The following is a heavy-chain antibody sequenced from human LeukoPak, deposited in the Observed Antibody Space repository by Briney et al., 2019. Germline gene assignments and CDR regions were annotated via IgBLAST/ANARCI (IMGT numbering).Heavy chain of an antibody. Sequence: GGSLRLSCAASGFTFDDYGMSWVCQAPGKGLEWVSSISASSNFIHYAESVKGRFTISRDNAKNSLYLQMNSLGAQDTAVYYCARPATGYCSSAGCHWDSWGQGTLVTVSS. CDR2: ISASSNFI. CDR1: GFTFDDYG. V-gene: IGHV3-21*01. D-gene: IGHD2-2*01. CDR3: ARPATGYCSSAGCHWDS. J-gene: IGHJ4*02.